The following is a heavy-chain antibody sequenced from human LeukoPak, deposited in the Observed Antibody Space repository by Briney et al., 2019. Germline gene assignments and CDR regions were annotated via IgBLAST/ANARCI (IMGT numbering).Heavy chain of an antibody. CDR2: ISGSGGST. CDR1: GFTFSSYA. V-gene: IGHV3-23*01. CDR3: AKSGYSSSRYYYYGMDV. J-gene: IGHJ6*02. D-gene: IGHD6-6*01. Sequence: GGSLRLSCAASGFTFSSYATSWVRQAPGKGLEWVSAISGSGGSTYYADSVKGRFTISRDNSKNTLYLQMNSLRAEDTAVYYCAKSGYSSSRYYYYGMDVWGQGTTVTVSS.